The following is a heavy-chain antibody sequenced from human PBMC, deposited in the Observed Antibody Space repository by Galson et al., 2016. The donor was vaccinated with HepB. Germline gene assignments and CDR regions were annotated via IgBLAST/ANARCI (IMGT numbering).Heavy chain of an antibody. V-gene: IGHV6-1*01. J-gene: IGHJ3*02. Sequence: CAISGDSVSSNSAAWHRIRQSPSRGLEWLGRTYYRSKWYNDYAVSVKSRIAINPDTSKNQFSLQLNSVTPEDTAVYYCAREATVTRGAFDMWGQGTMVTVSS. CDR1: GDSVSSNSAA. CDR2: TYYRSKWYN. CDR3: AREATVTRGAFDM. D-gene: IGHD4-17*01.